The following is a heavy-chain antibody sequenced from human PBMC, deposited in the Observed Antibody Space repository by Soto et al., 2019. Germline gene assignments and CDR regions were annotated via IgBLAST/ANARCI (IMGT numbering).Heavy chain of an antibody. CDR2: IYYSGST. CDR1: GGSISSGDYY. D-gene: IGHD3-16*01. V-gene: IGHV4-30-4*01. CDR3: AREGGDNWFEP. Sequence: SETLSLTCTVSGGSISSGDYYWSWIRQPPGKGLEWIGYIYYSGSTFYNPSLKNRVTISLDTSKIQFSLKLSSVTAADTAVYYCAREGGDNWFEPWGQGTLVTVS. J-gene: IGHJ5*02.